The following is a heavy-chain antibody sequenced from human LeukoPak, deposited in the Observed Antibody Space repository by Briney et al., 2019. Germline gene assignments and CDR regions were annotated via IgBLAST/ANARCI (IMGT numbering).Heavy chain of an antibody. D-gene: IGHD1-14*01. J-gene: IGHJ4*02. CDR1: GFTFSTYW. CDR2: GSSDGTTT. Sequence: GGSLRLSCTASGFTFSTYWMQWVRQAPGKGLEWVSRGSSDGTTTTYADSVKGRFTMSRYNGKNTLYLQMSSLRAEDTAVYYCARDADGPGSLIDYWGQGTLVTVSS. CDR3: ARDADGPGSLIDY. V-gene: IGHV3-74*01.